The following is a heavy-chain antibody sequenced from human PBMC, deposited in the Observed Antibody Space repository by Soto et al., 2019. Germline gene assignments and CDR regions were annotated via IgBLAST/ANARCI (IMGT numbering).Heavy chain of an antibody. CDR2: IYYSGST. J-gene: IGHJ4*02. V-gene: IGHV4-39*01. D-gene: IGHD3-16*01. CDR3: ARLPHSALTWTQRSSYYFDY. Sequence: QLQLQESGPGLVKPSETLSLTCTVSGGSISSSSYYWGWIRQPPGKGLEWIGSIYYSGSTYYNPSLKSRVTISVDTSKNQFSLKLSSVTAADTAVYYCARLPHSALTWTQRSSYYFDYWGQGTLVTVSS. CDR1: GGSISSSSYY.